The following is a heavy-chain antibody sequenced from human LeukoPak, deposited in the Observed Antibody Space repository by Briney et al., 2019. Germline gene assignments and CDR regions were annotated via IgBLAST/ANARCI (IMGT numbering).Heavy chain of an antibody. D-gene: IGHD5-12*01. V-gene: IGHV3-11*01. J-gene: IGHJ4*02. CDR3: ARVLGCTGYYYFDH. CDR1: GFRFSDYY. CDR2: ISADATTM. Sequence: GGSLRLSCADSGFRFSDYYMSWLRQAPGKGLEWISYISADATTMYYGDSVKGRFIISRDNAKNSLHLQMNSLRVDDTAMYYCARVLGCTGYYYFDHWGQGALVTVSS.